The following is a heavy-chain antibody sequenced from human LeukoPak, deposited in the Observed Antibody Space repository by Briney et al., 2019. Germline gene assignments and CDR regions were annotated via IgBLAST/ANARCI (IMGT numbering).Heavy chain of an antibody. D-gene: IGHD5-12*01. CDR2: ISGSGGST. Sequence: GGSLRLSRAASGFTFSSYAMSWVRQAPGKGLEWVSAISGSGGSTYYADSVKGRFTISRDNSKNTLYLQMNSLRAEDTAVYYCAKDQSGYFNYFDYWGQGTLVTVSS. J-gene: IGHJ4*02. CDR3: AKDQSGYFNYFDY. CDR1: GFTFSSYA. V-gene: IGHV3-23*01.